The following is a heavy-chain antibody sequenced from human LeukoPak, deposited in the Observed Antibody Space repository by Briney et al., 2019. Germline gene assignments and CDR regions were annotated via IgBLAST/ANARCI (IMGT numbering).Heavy chain of an antibody. CDR3: AKAPRFGDHAAEYFYYYMDV. Sequence: PGRSLRLSCAASGFTFSSYGMHWVRQAPGKGLEWVSSIPRNGGSTYYADSVKGRFTISRDNSKNTLYVQMNSLRVDDTAVYYCAKAPRFGDHAAEYFYYYMDVWGKGTTVTVSS. CDR1: GFTFSSYG. D-gene: IGHD3-16*01. CDR2: IPRNGGST. J-gene: IGHJ6*03. V-gene: IGHV3-23*01.